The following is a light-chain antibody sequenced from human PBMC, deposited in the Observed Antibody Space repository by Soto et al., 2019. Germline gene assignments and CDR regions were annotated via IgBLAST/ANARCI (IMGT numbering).Light chain of an antibody. CDR1: QSISYW. CDR2: DAS. Sequence: DIQMTHSPSTLSASVGDSVTITCRASQSISYWLAWYQQKPGKAPKVLIYDASSLESGVPSRFSGSGSGTEFTLTISSLQPDDFATYYCQHYNSYSEAFGQGTKVDIK. J-gene: IGKJ1*01. CDR3: QHYNSYSEA. V-gene: IGKV1-5*01.